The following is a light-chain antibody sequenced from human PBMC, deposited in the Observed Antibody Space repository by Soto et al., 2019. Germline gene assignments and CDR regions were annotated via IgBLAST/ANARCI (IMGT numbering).Light chain of an antibody. CDR3: QQYDNYPWT. Sequence: DIQMTQSPSTLCASVGDRVTITCRASQSLSSWLAWYQQKPGKAPKLLIYSASSLEGGVPSRFSGSGSGTEFTLTITSLQPDDFATYYCQQYDNYPWTFGQGTRWIS. V-gene: IGKV1-5*03. J-gene: IGKJ1*01. CDR1: QSLSSW. CDR2: SAS.